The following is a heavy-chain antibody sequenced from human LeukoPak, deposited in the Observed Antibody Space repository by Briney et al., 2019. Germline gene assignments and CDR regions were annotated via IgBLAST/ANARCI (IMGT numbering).Heavy chain of an antibody. CDR2: IWYDGSNK. Sequence: QPGGSLRLSCAASGFTFSSYGMHWVRQAPGKGLEWVAVIWYDGSNKYCADSVKGRFTISRDNSKNTLYLQMNSLRAEDTAVYYCARPSRGYYYGSGSYSVYGMDVWGQGTTVTVSS. CDR1: GFTFSSYG. V-gene: IGHV3-33*01. J-gene: IGHJ6*02. CDR3: ARPSRGYYYGSGSYSVYGMDV. D-gene: IGHD3-10*01.